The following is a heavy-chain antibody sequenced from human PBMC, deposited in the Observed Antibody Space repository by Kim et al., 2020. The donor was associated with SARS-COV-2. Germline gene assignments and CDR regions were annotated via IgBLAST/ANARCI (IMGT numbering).Heavy chain of an antibody. D-gene: IGHD3-16*01. Sequence: GGSLRLSCAASGFTFSSYGMHWVRQARRKGLEWVAGISYDGSNKYDVDCVKGRFTISRDNSKNTLYLQMYSLSAEDTAVYYCAKDRLWGNDYFDYWCQEPQVTVSS. CDR2: ISYDGSNK. CDR1: GFTFSSYG. CDR3: AKDRLWGNDYFDY. J-gene: IGHJ4*02. V-gene: IGHV3-30*18.